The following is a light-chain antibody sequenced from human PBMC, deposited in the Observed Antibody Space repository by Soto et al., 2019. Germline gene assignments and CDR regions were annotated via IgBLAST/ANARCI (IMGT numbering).Light chain of an antibody. Sequence: DIQLTQSPSFMSASVGDRVTITCRASQGISSYLAWYQQKPGKAPKLLIDAASTLQSGVPSRFSGSGAGTEFTLTISSRQPEDFATYYCQQLNSYPRTFGQGTKVEIK. J-gene: IGKJ1*01. CDR2: AAS. CDR3: QQLNSYPRT. CDR1: QGISSY. V-gene: IGKV1-9*01.